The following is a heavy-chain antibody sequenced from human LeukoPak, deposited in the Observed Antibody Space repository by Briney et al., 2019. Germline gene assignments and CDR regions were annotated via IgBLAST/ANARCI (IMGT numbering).Heavy chain of an antibody. CDR1: GYTFTSYG. CDR2: ISAYNGNT. Sequence: GASVKVSCKASGYTFTSYGISWVRQAPGQGLEWMGWISAYNGNTNYAQKLQGRVTMTTDTSTSTAYMELRSLRSDDTAVYYCARDLILPASGSYRGGFDYWGQGTLVTVSS. J-gene: IGHJ4*02. CDR3: ARDLILPASGSYRGGFDY. V-gene: IGHV1-18*01. D-gene: IGHD1-26*01.